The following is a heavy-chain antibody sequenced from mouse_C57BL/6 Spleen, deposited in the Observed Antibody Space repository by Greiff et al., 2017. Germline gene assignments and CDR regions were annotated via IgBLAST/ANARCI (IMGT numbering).Heavy chain of an antibody. Sequence: QVQLQQSGAELVKPGASVKMSCKASGYTFTSYWITWVKQRPGQGLEWIGDIYPGSGSTNYNEKFKSKATLTVDTSSSTAYMQLSSLTSEDSAVYYCASERDGYYLWAMDYWGQGTSVTVSS. CDR2: IYPGSGST. D-gene: IGHD2-3*01. CDR1: GYTFTSYW. J-gene: IGHJ4*01. CDR3: ASERDGYYLWAMDY. V-gene: IGHV1-55*01.